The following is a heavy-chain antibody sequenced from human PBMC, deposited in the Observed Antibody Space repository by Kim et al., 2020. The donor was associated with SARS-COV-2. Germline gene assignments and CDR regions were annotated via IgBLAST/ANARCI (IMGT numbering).Heavy chain of an antibody. V-gene: IGHV1-69*04. Sequence: SVKVSCKASGGTFSSYAISWVRQAPGQGLEWMGRIIPILGIANYAQKFQGRVTITADKSTSTAYMELSSLRSEDTAVYYCARDCESVLRSSTSCYYWFDPWGQGTLVTVSS. CDR3: ARDCESVLRSSTSCYYWFDP. CDR1: GGTFSSYA. CDR2: IIPILGIA. D-gene: IGHD2-2*01. J-gene: IGHJ5*02.